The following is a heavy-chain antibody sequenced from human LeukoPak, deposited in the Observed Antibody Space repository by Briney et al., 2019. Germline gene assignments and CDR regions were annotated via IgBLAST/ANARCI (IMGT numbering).Heavy chain of an antibody. CDR2: INHSGST. CDR3: ASLEAYYYGSGSYGNWFDP. D-gene: IGHD3-10*01. Sequence: SETLSLTCTVSGGSISSYYWSWIRQPPGKGLEWIGEINHSGSTNYNPSLKSRVTISVDTSKNQFSLKLSSVTAADTAVYYCASLEAYYYGSGSYGNWFDPWGQGTLVTVSS. J-gene: IGHJ5*02. V-gene: IGHV4-34*01. CDR1: GGSISSYY.